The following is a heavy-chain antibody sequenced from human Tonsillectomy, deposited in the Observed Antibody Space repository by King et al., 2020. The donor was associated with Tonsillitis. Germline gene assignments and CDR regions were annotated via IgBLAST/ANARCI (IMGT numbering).Heavy chain of an antibody. CDR3: ARSEGRAYYYGSDRAGMDV. Sequence: VQLQQWGAGLLKPSETLSLTCAVYGGSFSGYYWSWIRQPPGKGLEWIGEINHSGSTNYNPSLKSRVTISVDTSKNQFSLKLSSVTAADTAVYYCARSEGRAYYYGSDRAGMDVWGQGTTVTVSS. CDR2: INHSGST. J-gene: IGHJ6*02. V-gene: IGHV4-34*01. CDR1: GGSFSGYY. D-gene: IGHD3-10*01.